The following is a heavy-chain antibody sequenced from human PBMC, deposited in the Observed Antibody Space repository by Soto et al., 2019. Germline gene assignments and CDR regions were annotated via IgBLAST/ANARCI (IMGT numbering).Heavy chain of an antibody. V-gene: IGHV3-21*01. J-gene: IGHJ6*02. CDR1: GFTFSSYS. Sequence: GGSLRLSCAASGFTFSSYSMNWVRQAPGKGLEWVSSISSSSSYIYYADSVKGRFTISRDNAKNSLYLQMNSLRAEDTAVYYCARDLRRYCSSTSCYSVGMDVWGQGTTVTVSS. CDR2: ISSSSSYI. D-gene: IGHD2-2*02. CDR3: ARDLRRYCSSTSCYSVGMDV.